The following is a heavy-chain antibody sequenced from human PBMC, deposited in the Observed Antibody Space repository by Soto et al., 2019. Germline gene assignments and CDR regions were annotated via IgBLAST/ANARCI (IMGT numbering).Heavy chain of an antibody. Sequence: QVQLQQWGAGLLKPSETLSLTCAVYGGSFSGYYWSWIRQPPGKGLEWIGEINHSGSTNYNPSLRSRGTISVDTSKNQFSRKLGSVTAADTAVYYCARVAPGIAAAGTRGVGGMDVWGQGTTVTVSS. CDR1: GGSFSGYY. J-gene: IGHJ6*02. D-gene: IGHD6-13*01. CDR3: ARVAPGIAAAGTRGVGGMDV. V-gene: IGHV4-34*01. CDR2: INHSGST.